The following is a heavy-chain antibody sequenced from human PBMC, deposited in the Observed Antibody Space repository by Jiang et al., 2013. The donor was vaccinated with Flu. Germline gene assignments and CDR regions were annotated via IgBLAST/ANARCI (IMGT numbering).Heavy chain of an antibody. J-gene: IGHJ3*02. V-gene: IGHV7-4-1*02. CDR2: INTNTGNP. Sequence: SVKVSCKASGXTFTSYAMNWVRQAPGQGLEWMGWINTNTGNPTYAQGFTGRFVFSLDTSVSTAYLQISSLKAEGTAVYYCARGRLDYDILTGYLPPTSDAFDIWGQGTMVTVSS. CDR3: ARGRLDYDILTGYLPPTSDAFDI. D-gene: IGHD3-9*01. CDR1: GXTFTSYA.